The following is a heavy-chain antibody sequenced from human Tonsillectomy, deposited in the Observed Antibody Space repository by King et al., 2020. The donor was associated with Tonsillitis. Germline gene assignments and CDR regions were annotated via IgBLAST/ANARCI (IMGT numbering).Heavy chain of an antibody. D-gene: IGHD3-10*02. CDR1: GGPISNRTYY. CDR2: IHYSGST. J-gene: IGHJ5*02. V-gene: IGHV4-39*01. Sequence: QLQESGPGLVKPSETLSLTCTVSGGPISNRTYYWGWIRQPPGKGLEWIGSIHYSGSTYYNPSLQSRVTISADTSKNQFSLRLSSVTAADTAVHYCVGLFGASPYVFPWVPRTLFALSS. CDR3: VGLFGASPYVFP.